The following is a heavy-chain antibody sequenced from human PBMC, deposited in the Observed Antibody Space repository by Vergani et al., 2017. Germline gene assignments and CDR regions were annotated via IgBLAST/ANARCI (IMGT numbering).Heavy chain of an antibody. CDR1: GGSISSSSYY. CDR3: ARDSAVGGWLLGFDY. V-gene: IGHV4-39*07. D-gene: IGHD6-19*01. Sequence: QLQLQESGPGLVKPSETLSLTCTVSGGSISSSSYYWGWIRQPPGKGLEWIGSIYYSGSTYYNPSLKSRVTISVDTSKNQFSLKLSSVTAADTAVYYCARDSAVGGWLLGFDYWGQGTLVTVSS. CDR2: IYYSGST. J-gene: IGHJ4*02.